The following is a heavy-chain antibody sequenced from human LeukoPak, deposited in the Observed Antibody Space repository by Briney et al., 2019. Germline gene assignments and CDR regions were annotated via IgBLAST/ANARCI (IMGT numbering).Heavy chain of an antibody. CDR3: ARGTSGSYFPVRRDAFDI. Sequence: PSETLSLTCTVSGGSISSGGYYWSWIRQPPGKGLEWIGYIYHSGSTYYNPSLKSRVTISVDRSKNQFSLKLSSVTAADTAVYYCARGTSGSYFPVRRDAFDIWGQGTMVTVSS. CDR2: IYHSGST. V-gene: IGHV4-30-2*01. CDR1: GGSISSGGYY. D-gene: IGHD1-26*01. J-gene: IGHJ3*02.